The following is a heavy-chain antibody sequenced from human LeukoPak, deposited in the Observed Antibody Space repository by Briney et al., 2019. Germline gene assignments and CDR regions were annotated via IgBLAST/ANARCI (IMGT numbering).Heavy chain of an antibody. CDR2: INTHNGNT. Sequence: ASVKVSCKASGSNFAKFGIAWVRQAPGQGLEWMGWINTHNGNTKYAQQYQGRVTMTTDTSTSTVYMELRSLRSDDTAVYFCARDTPQHLKRYDYWGQGTQVTVSS. CDR3: ARDTPQHLKRYDY. J-gene: IGHJ4*02. CDR1: GSNFAKFG. D-gene: IGHD6-13*01. V-gene: IGHV1-18*01.